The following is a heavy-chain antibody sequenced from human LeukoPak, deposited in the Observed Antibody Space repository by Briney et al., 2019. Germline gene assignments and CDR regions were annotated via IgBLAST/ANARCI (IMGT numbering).Heavy chain of an antibody. CDR1: GGSFSGYY. J-gene: IGHJ4*02. D-gene: IGHD2-21*02. V-gene: IGHV4-59*01. CDR3: ARETYCAADCYSGFDF. Sequence: PSETLSLTCAVYGGSFSGYYWTWIRQPPGKGLEWIGYIYYIGSTNYNPSLKSRVTISVDTSKNQFSLKLSSVTAADTAVYYCARETYCAADCYSGFDFWGQGTLVTVSS. CDR2: IYYIGST.